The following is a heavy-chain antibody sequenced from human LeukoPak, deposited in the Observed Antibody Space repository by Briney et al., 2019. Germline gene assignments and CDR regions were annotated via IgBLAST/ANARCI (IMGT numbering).Heavy chain of an antibody. V-gene: IGHV4-59*01. J-gene: IGHJ4*02. D-gene: IGHD3-22*01. CDR2: IYYSGST. Sequence: SETLSLTCTVSGGSISSYYWSWIRQPPGKGLEWIGYIYYSGSTNYNPSLKSRVTISVDTSKNQFSLKLSSVTAADTAVYYCARAAWDYYDSSGYLIDYRGQGTLVTVSS. CDR1: GGSISSYY. CDR3: ARAAWDYYDSSGYLIDY.